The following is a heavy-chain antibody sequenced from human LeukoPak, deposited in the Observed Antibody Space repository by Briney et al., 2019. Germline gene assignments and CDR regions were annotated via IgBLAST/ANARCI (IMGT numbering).Heavy chain of an antibody. V-gene: IGHV1-2*02. D-gene: IGHD2-15*01. CDR2: IKPNSGGT. J-gene: IGHJ4*02. Sequence: ASVKASCKTSGYTFTAYYIHWVRQAPGQGLEWMGWIKPNSGGTDYAQKFQGRVTMSTDASISTAYMELSRLRTDDTAVYYCARDLLRAASDFWGQGTLVTVSS. CDR1: GYTFTAYY. CDR3: ARDLLRAASDF.